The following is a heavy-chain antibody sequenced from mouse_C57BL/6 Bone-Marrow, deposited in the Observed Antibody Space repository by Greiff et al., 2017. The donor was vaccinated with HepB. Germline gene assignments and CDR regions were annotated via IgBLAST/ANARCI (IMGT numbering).Heavy chain of an antibody. D-gene: IGHD1-2*01. Sequence: DVQLQQPGAELVKPGASVKLSCKASGYTFTSYWMHWVKQRPEQGLEWIGWIDPENGDTEYASKFQGKATITADTSSNTAYLQLSSLTSEDTAVYYCSLLRWGFAYWGQGTLVTVSA. CDR2: IDPENGDT. CDR3: SLLRWGFAY. V-gene: IGHV14-4*01. J-gene: IGHJ3*01. CDR1: GYTFTSYW.